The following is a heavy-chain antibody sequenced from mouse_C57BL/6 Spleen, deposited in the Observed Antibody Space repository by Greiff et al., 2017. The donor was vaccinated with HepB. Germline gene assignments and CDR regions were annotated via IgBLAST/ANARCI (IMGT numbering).Heavy chain of an antibody. V-gene: IGHV5-4*01. CDR2: ISDGGSYT. Sequence: EVHLVESGGGLVKPGGSLKLSCAASGFTFSSYAMSWVRQTPEKRLEWVATISDGGSYTYYPDNVKGRFTISRDNAKNNLYLQMSHLKSEDTAMYYCARDSTVVARNYFDYWGQGTTLTVSS. CDR1: GFTFSSYA. CDR3: ARDSTVVARNYFDY. J-gene: IGHJ2*01. D-gene: IGHD1-1*01.